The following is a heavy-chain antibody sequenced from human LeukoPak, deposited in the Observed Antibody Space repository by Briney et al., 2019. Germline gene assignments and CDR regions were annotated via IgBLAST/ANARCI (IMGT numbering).Heavy chain of an antibody. J-gene: IGHJ4*02. V-gene: IGHV3-30*04. CDR3: ARGGITMVRGVYFDY. CDR2: ISYDGSNK. Sequence: GRSLRLSCAASGFTFSSYAMHWVRQAPGKGLEWVAVISYDGSNKYYADSVKGRFTISRDNAKNSLYLQMNSLRAEDTAVYYCARGGITMVRGVYFDYWGQGTLVTVSS. CDR1: GFTFSSYA. D-gene: IGHD3-10*01.